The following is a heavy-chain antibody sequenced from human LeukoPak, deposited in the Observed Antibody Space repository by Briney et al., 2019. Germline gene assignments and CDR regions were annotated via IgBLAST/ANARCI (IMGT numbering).Heavy chain of an antibody. D-gene: IGHD5-18*01. CDR3: TREGGYSYGPPVGY. CDR2: IRSKAYGGTT. CDR1: GFTFGDYA. J-gene: IGHJ4*02. V-gene: IGHV3-49*04. Sequence: PGGSLRLSCTASGFTFGDYAMSWVRQAPGKGLEWVGFIRSKAYGGTTEYAASVKGRFTISRDDSKSIAYLQMNSLKTEDTAVYYCTREGGYSYGPPVGYWGQGTLVTVSS.